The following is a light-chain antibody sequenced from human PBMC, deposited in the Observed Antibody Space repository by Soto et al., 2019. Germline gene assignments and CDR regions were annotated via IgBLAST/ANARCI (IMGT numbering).Light chain of an antibody. Sequence: QSVLTQPPSVSGAPGQMVTISCTGSSSNIGADYDVHWYQQLPGTAPKLLIYGNTHRPSGVPDRFSGSKSGTSASLAITGLQAVDEADYYCQSYDRSLSGSGVFGTGTKVTVL. CDR1: SSNIGADYD. CDR2: GNT. J-gene: IGLJ1*01. V-gene: IGLV1-40*01. CDR3: QSYDRSLSGSGV.